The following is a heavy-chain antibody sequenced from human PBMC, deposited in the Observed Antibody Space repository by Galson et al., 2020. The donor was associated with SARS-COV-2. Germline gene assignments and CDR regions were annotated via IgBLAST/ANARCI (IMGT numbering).Heavy chain of an antibody. V-gene: IGHV1-18*01. D-gene: IGHD3-22*01. CDR2: ISAYNGNT. CDR1: GYTFTSYG. Sequence: ASVKVSCKASGYTFTSYGISWVRQAPGQGLEWMGWISAYNGNTNYAQKLQGRVTMTTDTSTSTAYMELRSLRSDDTAVYYCARDAYDSSGYYYGSGYFQHWGQGTLVTVSS. CDR3: ARDAYDSSGYYYGSGYFQH. J-gene: IGHJ1*01.